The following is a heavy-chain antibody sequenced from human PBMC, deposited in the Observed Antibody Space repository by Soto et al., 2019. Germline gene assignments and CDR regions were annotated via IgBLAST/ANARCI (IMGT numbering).Heavy chain of an antibody. CDR3: SFQESTTVTTFEY. D-gene: IGHD4-17*01. J-gene: IGHJ4*02. CDR2: IKSKTDGGTT. V-gene: IGHV3-15*01. Sequence: GGSLRLSCAASGFSFSNVWMSWVRQAPGKGLEWVGRIKSKTDGGTTDYAAPVKGRFTISRDDSKTTLYLQMNSLKAEDTAVYYCSFQESTTVTTFEYWGQGTLVTVSS. CDR1: GFSFSNVW.